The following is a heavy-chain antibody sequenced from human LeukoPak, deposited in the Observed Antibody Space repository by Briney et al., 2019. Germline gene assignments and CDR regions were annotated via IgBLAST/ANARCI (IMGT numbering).Heavy chain of an antibody. D-gene: IGHD3-22*01. J-gene: IGHJ3*02. CDR3: ARSYDSSGYYKPDRNAFDI. CDR2: IYYSGST. Sequence: PSETLSLTCTVSGGSISSYYWSWLRQPPGKGLEWIGYIYYSGSTNYNPSLKSRVTISVDTSKNQFSLKLSSVTAADTAVYYCARSYDSSGYYKPDRNAFDIWGQGTMVTVSS. CDR1: GGSISSYY. V-gene: IGHV4-59*01.